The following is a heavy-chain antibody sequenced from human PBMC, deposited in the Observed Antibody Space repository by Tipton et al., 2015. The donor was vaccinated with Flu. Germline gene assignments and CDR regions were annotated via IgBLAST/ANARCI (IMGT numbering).Heavy chain of an antibody. V-gene: IGHV3-7*01. CDR2: INQDGSEK. CDR3: ASLRGSGSYSRYAFDF. Sequence: GSLRLSCAASGFTFSTYWMNWLRQAPGKGLEWVANINQDGSEKYSVDSVKGRFTVSRDNARSSLYLQMNSLRAEDTAVYYCASLRGSGSYSRYAFDFWGQGTMVTASS. D-gene: IGHD1-26*01. J-gene: IGHJ3*01. CDR1: GFTFSTYW.